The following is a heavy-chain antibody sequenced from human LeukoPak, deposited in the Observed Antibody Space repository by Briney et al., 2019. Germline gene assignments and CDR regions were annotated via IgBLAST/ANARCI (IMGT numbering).Heavy chain of an antibody. V-gene: IGHV3-33*01. Sequence: GGSLRLSCAVSGFTFSSYGMHWVRQAPGKGLEGVAVIWYDGSNKYYADSVKGRFTISRDNSKNTLYLQMNSLRAEDTAVYYCAREVVEMATKTLDYWGQGTLVTVSS. CDR1: GFTFSSYG. CDR2: IWYDGSNK. J-gene: IGHJ4*02. D-gene: IGHD5-24*01. CDR3: AREVVEMATKTLDY.